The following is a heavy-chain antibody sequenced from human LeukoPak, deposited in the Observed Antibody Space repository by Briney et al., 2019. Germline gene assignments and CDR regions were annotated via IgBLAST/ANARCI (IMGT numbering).Heavy chain of an antibody. Sequence: PSETLSLTCTVSGGSITNYHWSWIRQPSGKGLEWIGYIHYSGSTNSNPSLKSRVTISVDTSNNQFSLKLSSVTAADTAVYYCARYGSGSYSMDVWGQGTTVTVSS. V-gene: IGHV4-59*08. CDR3: ARYGSGSYSMDV. J-gene: IGHJ6*02. D-gene: IGHD3-10*01. CDR1: GGSITNYH. CDR2: IHYSGST.